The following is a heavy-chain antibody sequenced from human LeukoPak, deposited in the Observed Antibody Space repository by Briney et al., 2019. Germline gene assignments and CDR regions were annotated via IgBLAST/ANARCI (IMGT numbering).Heavy chain of an antibody. CDR3: AKDMGRGLAAAGIFAFDI. J-gene: IGHJ3*02. D-gene: IGHD6-13*01. CDR1: GFTFSSYE. Sequence: GGSLRLSCAASGFTFSSYEMNWVRQAPGKWLEWVSYISSSGSTIYYADSVKGRFTISRDDAKNSLYLQMNSLRAEDTALYYCAKDMGRGLAAAGIFAFDIWGQGTMVTVSS. CDR2: ISSSGSTI. V-gene: IGHV3-48*03.